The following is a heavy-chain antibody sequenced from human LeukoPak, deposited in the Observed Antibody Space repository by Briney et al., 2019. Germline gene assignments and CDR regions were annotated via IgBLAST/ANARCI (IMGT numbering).Heavy chain of an antibody. V-gene: IGHV1-18*01. CDR3: ARDRGFPRSGWSPGEFDP. J-gene: IGHJ5*02. CDR2: ISAYNGNT. Sequence: PRASVKVSCKASGYTFTSYGISWVRQAPGQGLEWMGWISAYNGNTNYAQKLQGRVTMTTDTSTSTAYMELRSLRSDDTAVYYCARDRGFPRSGWSPGEFDPWGQGTLVTVSS. D-gene: IGHD6-19*01. CDR1: GYTFTSYG.